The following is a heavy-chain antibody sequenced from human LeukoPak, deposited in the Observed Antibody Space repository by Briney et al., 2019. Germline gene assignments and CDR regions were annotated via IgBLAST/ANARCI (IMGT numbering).Heavy chain of an antibody. V-gene: IGHV4-61*02. CDR3: AREGSAYGMDV. CDR1: GGSISSGSYY. J-gene: IGHJ6*02. Sequence: SQTLSLTCTVSGGSISSGSYYWSWIRQPAGKGLEWIGRIYTSGSTNYNPSLKSRVTISLDTSKNQVSLNLSSVTAADTAVYYCAREGSAYGMDVWGQGTTVTVSS. D-gene: IGHD2-15*01. CDR2: IYTSGST.